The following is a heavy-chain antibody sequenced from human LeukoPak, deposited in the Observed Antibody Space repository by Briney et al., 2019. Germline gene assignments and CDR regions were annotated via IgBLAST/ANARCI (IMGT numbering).Heavy chain of an antibody. CDR1: GFTFSNYG. CDR2: ITSSGIT. J-gene: IGHJ1*01. V-gene: IGHV3-23*01. Sequence: GGSLRLSCAASGFTFSNYGMNWVRQAPGKGLEWVSGITSSGITYYADSVKGRFTVSRDNSKNTLYLQMNSLRAEDRAVYYCAKDSDWGRYDDWGQGTLVTVSS. CDR3: AKDSDWGRYDD. D-gene: IGHD3-16*01.